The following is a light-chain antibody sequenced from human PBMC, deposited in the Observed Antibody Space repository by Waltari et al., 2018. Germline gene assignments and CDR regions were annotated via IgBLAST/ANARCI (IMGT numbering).Light chain of an antibody. V-gene: IGKV3-15*01. CDR2: GAS. Sequence: EVLMTQSPPTLSVSPGEGATLSCRASQSISRNLAWYQQKPGQALRLRIYGASTRAPGIPARFSGSGSGTEFTLTISSLQSEDFAVYYCQQYNNWRTFGQGTKLEI. CDR1: QSISRN. J-gene: IGKJ2*01. CDR3: QQYNNWRT.